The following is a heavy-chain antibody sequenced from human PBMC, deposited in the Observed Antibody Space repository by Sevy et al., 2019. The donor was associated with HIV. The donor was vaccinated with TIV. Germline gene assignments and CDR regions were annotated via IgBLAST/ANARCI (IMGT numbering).Heavy chain of an antibody. CDR2: FDPEDGGT. D-gene: IGHD3-22*01. CDR1: GYTLSQLS. CDR3: ATTKDYYESSGCPFDY. J-gene: IGHJ4*02. Sequence: ASVKVSCKVSGYTLSQLSMHWVRQAPGKGLEWMGSFDPEDGGTLYAQKLQGRVTMTEDTSIDTAYMELNSLRSEDTAVYYCATTKDYYESSGCPFDYSGQGTLVTVSS. V-gene: IGHV1-24*01.